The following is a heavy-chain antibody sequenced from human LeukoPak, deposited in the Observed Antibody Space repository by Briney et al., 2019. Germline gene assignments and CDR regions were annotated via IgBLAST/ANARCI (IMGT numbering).Heavy chain of an antibody. CDR2: ISYDGSNK. CDR3: ARGGSSWYLVYYGMDV. Sequence: GGSLRLSCAASGFMFNSYVMSWVRQAPGKGLEWVAVISYDGSNKYYADSVKGRFTISRDNSKNTLYLQMNSLRAEDTAVYYCARGGSSWYLVYYGMDVWGQGTTVTVSS. V-gene: IGHV3-30-3*01. D-gene: IGHD6-13*01. CDR1: GFMFNSYV. J-gene: IGHJ6*02.